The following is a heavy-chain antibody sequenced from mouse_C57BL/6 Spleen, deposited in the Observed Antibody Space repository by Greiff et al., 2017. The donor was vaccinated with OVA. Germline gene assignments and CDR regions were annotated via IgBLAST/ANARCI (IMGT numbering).Heavy chain of an antibody. V-gene: IGHV2-5*01. CDR2: IWRGGST. CDR3: AKRIGGNEGAMDY. J-gene: IGHJ4*01. CDR1: GFSLTSYG. Sequence: VQLQQSGPGLVQPSQSLSITCTVSGFSLTSYGVHWVRQSPGKGLEWLGVIWRGGSTDYNAAFMSRLSITKDNSKSQVFFKMNSLQADDTAIYYCAKRIGGNEGAMDYWGQGTSVTVSS. D-gene: IGHD2-1*01.